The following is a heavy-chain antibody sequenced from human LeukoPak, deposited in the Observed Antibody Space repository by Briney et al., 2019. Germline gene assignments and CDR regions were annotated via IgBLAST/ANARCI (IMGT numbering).Heavy chain of an antibody. V-gene: IGHV4-59*08. CDR3: ARIHSSGWYEYDY. Sequence: SETLSLTCTVSGGSISIYYWSWIRQPPGKGLEWIWYIYYSGSTNYNPSLKSRVTISVDTSKNQFSLKLSSVTAAETAVYYCARIHSSGWYEYDYWGQGTLVNVSS. D-gene: IGHD6-19*01. CDR2: IYYSGST. J-gene: IGHJ4*02. CDR1: GGSISIYY.